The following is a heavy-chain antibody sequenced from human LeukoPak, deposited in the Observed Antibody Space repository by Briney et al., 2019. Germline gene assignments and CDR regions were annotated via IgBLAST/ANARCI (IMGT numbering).Heavy chain of an antibody. Sequence: GRSLRLSCAASGFTXSSYGMHWVRQAPGKGLXXXXXXWYDGSXXYYXXXVXXXXXIXXDNSKNTLYLQMNSLRAEDTAVYYXARSAWHSSGWYSVDYWGQGTLVTVSS. CDR1: GFTXSSYG. V-gene: IGHV3-33*01. J-gene: IGHJ4*02. CDR2: XWYDGSXX. D-gene: IGHD6-19*01. CDR3: ARSAWHSSGWYSVDY.